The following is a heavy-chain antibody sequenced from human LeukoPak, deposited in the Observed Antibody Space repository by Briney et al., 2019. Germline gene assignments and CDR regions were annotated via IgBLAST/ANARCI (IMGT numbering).Heavy chain of an antibody. CDR3: ARDRPMVH. D-gene: IGHD3-10*01. CDR1: GGSISSSSYY. Sequence: LSLTCTVSGGSISSSSYYWGWIRQAPGKGLEWVSYISSSGSTIYYADSVKGRFTISRDNAKNSLYLQMNSLRAEDTAVYYCARDRPMVHGGQGTLVTVSS. J-gene: IGHJ4*02. V-gene: IGHV3-11*01. CDR2: ISSSGSTI.